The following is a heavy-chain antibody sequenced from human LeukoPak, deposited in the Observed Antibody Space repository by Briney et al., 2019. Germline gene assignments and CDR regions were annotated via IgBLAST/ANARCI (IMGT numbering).Heavy chain of an antibody. Sequence: PSETLSLTRAVYGGSFSGYYWSWIRQPPGKGLEWIGEINHSGSTNYNPSLKSRVTISVDTSKNQFSLKLSSVTAADTAVYHCARLRGVVVPALAYWGQGTLVTVSS. D-gene: IGHD2-2*01. CDR3: ARLRGVVVPALAY. V-gene: IGHV4-34*01. CDR2: INHSGST. J-gene: IGHJ4*02. CDR1: GGSFSGYY.